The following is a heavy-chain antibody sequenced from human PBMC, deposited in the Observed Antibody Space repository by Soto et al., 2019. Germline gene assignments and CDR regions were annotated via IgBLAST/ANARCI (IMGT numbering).Heavy chain of an antibody. J-gene: IGHJ4*03. CDR2: ISSATTYI. Sequence: GGSLRLSCAASDFAFGSHTMAWVRQAPGKGLEWVSSISSATTYILYVDSVRGRFTISRDNAKKSLFLQMDSLTADDTAVYFCAREIGAGDNSGTFDHWGQGKLVTVSS. CDR1: DFAFGSHT. D-gene: IGHD7-27*01. V-gene: IGHV3-21*01. CDR3: AREIGAGDNSGTFDH.